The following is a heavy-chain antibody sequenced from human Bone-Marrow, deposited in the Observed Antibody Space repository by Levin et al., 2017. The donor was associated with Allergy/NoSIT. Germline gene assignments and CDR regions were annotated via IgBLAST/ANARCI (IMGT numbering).Heavy chain of an antibody. Sequence: PGGSLRLSCAASGFTFSSYGMHWVRQAPGKGLEWVAVIWYDGSNKYYSDSVKGRFTISRDNSKNTLYLQMNSLRAEDTAVYYCARDLSYCSGGTCYFYDYWGQGTLVTVSS. CDR1: GFTFSSYG. CDR2: IWYDGSNK. CDR3: ARDLSYCSGGTCYFYDY. J-gene: IGHJ4*02. D-gene: IGHD2-15*01. V-gene: IGHV3-33*01.